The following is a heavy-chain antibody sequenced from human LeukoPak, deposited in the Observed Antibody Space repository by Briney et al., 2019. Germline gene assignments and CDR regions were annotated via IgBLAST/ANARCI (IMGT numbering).Heavy chain of an antibody. CDR2: ISYDGSNK. Sequence: PGGSLRLSCAASGFTFSNYALHWVHQAPGKGLEWVAVISYDGSNKYYADSVKGRFTISRDNSENTLYLQTNSLRAEDTAVYYCVLTVVNAFDIWGQGTLVTVSS. J-gene: IGHJ3*02. D-gene: IGHD2-21*02. V-gene: IGHV3-30-3*01. CDR3: VLTVVNAFDI. CDR1: GFTFSNYA.